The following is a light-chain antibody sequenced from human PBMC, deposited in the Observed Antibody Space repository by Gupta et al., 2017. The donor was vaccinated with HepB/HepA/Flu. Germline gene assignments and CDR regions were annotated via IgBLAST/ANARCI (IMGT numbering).Light chain of an antibody. V-gene: IGLV1-47*01. CDR1: SSDIGTNF. J-gene: IGLJ1*01. Sequence: QSMLTPPPAAEATPGQGVTTSCSGSSSDIGTNFVYWYQQHPGRAPKLLLYRINQRPSGVPDRFSGSKSGASASLAISGLRSEDEADYYCAAWDASLSGYVFGTGTKVTVL. CDR2: RIN. CDR3: AAWDASLSGYV.